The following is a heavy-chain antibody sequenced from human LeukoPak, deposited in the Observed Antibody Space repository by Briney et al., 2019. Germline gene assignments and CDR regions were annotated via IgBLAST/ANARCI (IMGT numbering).Heavy chain of an antibody. J-gene: IGHJ4*02. CDR3: ARITGTTFMDY. V-gene: IGHV4-34*01. CDR1: GGSFSGYY. Sequence: PSETLSLTCAVYGGSFSGYYWSSIRQPPGKWMEWIGEINHSGSTNYNPSLKSRVTISVDTSKNQFSLKLSSVTAADTAVYYCARITGTTFMDYWGQGTLVTVSS. D-gene: IGHD1-7*01. CDR2: INHSGST.